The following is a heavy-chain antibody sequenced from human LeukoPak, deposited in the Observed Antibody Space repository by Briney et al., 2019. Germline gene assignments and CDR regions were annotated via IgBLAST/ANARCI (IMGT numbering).Heavy chain of an antibody. CDR3: VKDRGLRNQWLQVTYDS. CDR2: ISWNSVNI. CDR1: GFTFDDYA. J-gene: IGHJ4*02. Sequence: GGSLRFSGAASGFTFDDYAMHWFRKAPGKGLEWSSGISWNSVNIGYEDSVKGRFTISRDNAKNSLYLQMNSLRPEDTALYYCVKDRGLRNQWLQVTYDSWGQGTLVAVSS. V-gene: IGHV3-9*01. D-gene: IGHD5-24*01.